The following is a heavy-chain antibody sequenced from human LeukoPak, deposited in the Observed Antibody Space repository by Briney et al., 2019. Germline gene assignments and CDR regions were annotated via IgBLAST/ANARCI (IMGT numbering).Heavy chain of an antibody. CDR2: LRYTGET. D-gene: IGHD1-26*01. J-gene: IGHJ4*02. CDR3: ARAPLSGNLYSGSYYPDY. CDR1: GFTFSQYS. Sequence: GGSLRLSCAASGFTFSQYSINWVRQAPGKGLEWVSHLRYTGETFYADSVKGRFTISGDDAKNSLYLQMHSLRAEDTAVYYCARAPLSGNLYSGSYYPDYWGQGTLVTVSS. V-gene: IGHV3-48*04.